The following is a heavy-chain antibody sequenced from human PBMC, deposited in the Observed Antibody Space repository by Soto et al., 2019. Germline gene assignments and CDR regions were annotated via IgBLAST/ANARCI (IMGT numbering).Heavy chain of an antibody. CDR2: IVVGSGNT. V-gene: IGHV1-58*02. D-gene: IGHD3-16*01. Sequence: SVKVSCKASGFTFTSSAMQWVRQARGQRLEWIGWIVVGSGNTNYAQKFQERVTITRDMSTSTAYMELSSLRSEDTAVYYCAAVSVFRMGLLLGELTTDGGFDIWGQGTMVT. CDR1: GFTFTSSA. CDR3: AAVSVFRMGLLLGELTTDGGFDI. J-gene: IGHJ3*02.